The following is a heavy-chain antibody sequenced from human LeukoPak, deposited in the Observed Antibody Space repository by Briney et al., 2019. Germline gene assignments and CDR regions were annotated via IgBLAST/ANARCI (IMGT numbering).Heavy chain of an antibody. CDR2: IYHSGTT. CDR1: GVSIISSHW. D-gene: IGHD4-17*01. V-gene: IGHV4-4*02. J-gene: IGHJ4*02. CDR3: ATYFYGDYGSYYFDR. Sequence: SETLSLTCAFSGVSIISSHWWSWARQSPGEGLEWIGEIYHSGTTNYNPSLNSRVTMSVDKSKQQFSLNLRSVTAADTAVYYCATYFYGDYGSYYFDRWGQGTLVTVSS.